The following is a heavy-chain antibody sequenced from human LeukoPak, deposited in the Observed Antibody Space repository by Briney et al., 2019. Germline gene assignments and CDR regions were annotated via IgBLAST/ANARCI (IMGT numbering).Heavy chain of an antibody. D-gene: IGHD6-13*01. Sequence: AASVTVSCMPSGYSFTSKGIRWVRQAPGQGLEWMGWISAYNGETKSAQKMQGRLTMMTDTSTNTAYMEVRSLRSDETAIYYRALRGHRRRSRWYGEYFVYWRGGTRVSVPS. J-gene: IGHJ4*02. CDR1: GYSFTSKG. CDR3: ALRGHRRRSRWYGEYFVY. CDR2: ISAYNGET. V-gene: IGHV1-18*01.